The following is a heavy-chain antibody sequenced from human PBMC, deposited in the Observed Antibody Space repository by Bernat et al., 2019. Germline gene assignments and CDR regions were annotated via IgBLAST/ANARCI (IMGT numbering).Heavy chain of an antibody. Sequence: QVQLQEPGPGLVKPSETLSLTCTVSGGSISSYYWSWIRQPPGKGLEWIGYIYYSGSTNYNPSLKSRVTISVDTSKNHFSLKLSSVTAADTAVYYCAGHKTGYSSFWGYGMDVWGQGTTVTVSS. CDR1: GGSISSYY. J-gene: IGHJ6*02. CDR3: AGHKTGYSSFWGYGMDV. CDR2: IYYSGST. V-gene: IGHV4-59*08. D-gene: IGHD5-18*01.